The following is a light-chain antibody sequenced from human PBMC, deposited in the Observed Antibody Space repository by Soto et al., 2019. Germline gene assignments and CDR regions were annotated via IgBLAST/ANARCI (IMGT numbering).Light chain of an antibody. V-gene: IGKV1-5*03. CDR1: QSISNW. J-gene: IGKJ1*01. Sequence: DIQMTQSPSTLSASVGDRVTITCRASQSISNWLAWYQQKPGKAPKLLIYKASNLESGVPSRFSGSGSGTEVTLTLSSLQPDDFATYYCQQYNSYSPTFGQGTKVEIK. CDR3: QQYNSYSPT. CDR2: KAS.